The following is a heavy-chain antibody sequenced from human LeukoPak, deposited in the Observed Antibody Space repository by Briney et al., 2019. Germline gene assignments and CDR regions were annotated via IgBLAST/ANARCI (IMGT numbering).Heavy chain of an antibody. CDR3: ARRSYDGSGYYYVDY. CDR1: GGSISSSGYY. D-gene: IGHD3-22*01. V-gene: IGHV4-39*01. J-gene: IGHJ4*02. CDR2: ISSGGST. Sequence: SETLSLTCTVSGGSISSSGYYWGWIRQPPGKGLEWIGSISSGGSTHYIPSLKSRVTISVDTPKNQFSLKLSSVTAADTAVYYCARRSYDGSGYYYVDYWGQGTLVTVSS.